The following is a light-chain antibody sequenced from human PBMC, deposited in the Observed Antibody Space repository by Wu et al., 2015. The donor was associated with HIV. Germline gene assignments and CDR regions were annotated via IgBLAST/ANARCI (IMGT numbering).Light chain of an antibody. Sequence: EIVLTQSPGTLSLSPGERATLSCRASQSVSSSYLAWYQQKPGQAPRLLMYGASNRATGIPDRFSGSGSGTDFTLTISRLEPEDFAVYYCQQYGSSPRTFGQGTKVEI. V-gene: IGKV3-20*01. J-gene: IGKJ1*01. CDR3: QQYGSSPRT. CDR1: QSVSSSY. CDR2: GAS.